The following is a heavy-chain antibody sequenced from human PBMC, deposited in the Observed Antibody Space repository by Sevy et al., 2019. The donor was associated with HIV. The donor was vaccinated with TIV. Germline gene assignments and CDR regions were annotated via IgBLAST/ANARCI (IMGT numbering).Heavy chain of an antibody. CDR1: GFTFSDYQ. J-gene: IGHJ5*02. CDR3: APGSLS. CDR2: ISTSGDTI. D-gene: IGHD3-10*01. Sequence: GGSLRLSRAASGFTFSDYQMNWVRQAPGKGLEWVSYISTSGDTIYYADSVEGRFTISRDNAKNSLYLQMSSLRVEDTAIYYCAPGSLSWGQGTLVTVSS. V-gene: IGHV3-48*03.